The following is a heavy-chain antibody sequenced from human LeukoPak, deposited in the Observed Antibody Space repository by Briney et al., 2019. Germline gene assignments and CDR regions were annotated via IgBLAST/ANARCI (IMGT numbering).Heavy chain of an antibody. CDR2: IYWDNYK. D-gene: IGHD6-19*01. V-gene: IGHV2-5*02. Sequence: ASGPTLVKPTQTLTLTRTFSGFSLSTSGVGVGWIRQPPGKALEWLALIYWDNYKRYSPSLKSRLTVTKDTSKNQVVLTMTNVDPVDTGTYYCAHIKRQQWLGHFDYWGQGTQVTVSS. CDR3: AHIKRQQWLGHFDY. J-gene: IGHJ4*02. CDR1: GFSLSTSGVG.